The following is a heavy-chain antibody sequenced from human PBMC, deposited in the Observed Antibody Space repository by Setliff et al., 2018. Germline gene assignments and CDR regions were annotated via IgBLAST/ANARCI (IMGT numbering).Heavy chain of an antibody. D-gene: IGHD3-22*01. Sequence: PGGSLRLSCAASGFTFSTHSMNWVRQAPGKGLEWVSSISRSSTYIYYADSMKGRFTISRDNAKRSLYLQMNGLRADDTGVYYCVRDDADNYDAFDNWGQGTLVTVSS. V-gene: IGHV3-21*01. CDR3: VRDDADNYDAFDN. CDR1: GFTFSTHS. J-gene: IGHJ3*02. CDR2: ISRSSTYI.